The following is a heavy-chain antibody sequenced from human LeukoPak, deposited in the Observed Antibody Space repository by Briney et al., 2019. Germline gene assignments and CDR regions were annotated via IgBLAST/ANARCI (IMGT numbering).Heavy chain of an antibody. J-gene: IGHJ4*02. D-gene: IGHD3-22*01. CDR3: ARYVSSGYYLRKNYFDY. V-gene: IGHV4-31*03. CDR2: IYYRGST. CDR1: GGSISSGGYY. Sequence: SETLSLTCTVSGGSISSGGYYWSWIRQHPGKGLEWIGYIYYRGSTYYNPSLKSRVTISVDTSKNQFSLKLSSVTAADTAVYYCARYVSSGYYLRKNYFDYWGQGTLVTVSS.